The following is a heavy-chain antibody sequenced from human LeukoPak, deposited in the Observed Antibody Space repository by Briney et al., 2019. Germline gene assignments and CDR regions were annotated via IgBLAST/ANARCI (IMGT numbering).Heavy chain of an antibody. V-gene: IGHV3-48*03. CDR1: GFTSSSYE. CDR3: ARGPNSGYCWLDP. J-gene: IGHJ5*02. CDR2: ISSSGSTI. Sequence: GGSLRLSCAASGFTSSSYEMNWVRQAPGKGLEWVSYISSSGSTIYYVDSAKGRFSISRDNTKNSLYLQMSSLRAEDTAVYYCARGPNSGYCWLDPWGQGTLVTVSS. D-gene: IGHD5-12*01.